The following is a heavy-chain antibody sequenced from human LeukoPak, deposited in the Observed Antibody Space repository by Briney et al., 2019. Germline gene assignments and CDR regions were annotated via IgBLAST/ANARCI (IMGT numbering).Heavy chain of an antibody. V-gene: IGHV4-39*02. Sequence: KPSENPSLNCTVSGGSISSSNYYWGLVPQSPRKGLECIGSIFYSGSTYYNPSLRSRATISVDTSKNYFSLKLTSVTAADTAVYYCASSRVGDVFDVWGQGTMVPISS. CDR2: IFYSGST. D-gene: IGHD1-26*01. CDR1: GGSISSSNYY. J-gene: IGHJ3*01. CDR3: ASSRVGDVFDV.